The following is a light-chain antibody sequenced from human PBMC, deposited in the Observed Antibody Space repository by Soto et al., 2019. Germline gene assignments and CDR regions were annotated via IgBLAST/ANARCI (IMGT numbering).Light chain of an antibody. V-gene: IGKV3-20*01. J-gene: IGKJ2*01. Sequence: IVLTQSPGTLSLSPGERATLSCRASQSVSSNFLAWYQQKPGQAPRLLIYCASTRAAGVPDRFSGSGSGTDFTLTITRLQPEDFAVYYCQQYGRSPLMYTFGQGTKLGVK. CDR1: QSVSSNF. CDR2: CAS. CDR3: QQYGRSPLMYT.